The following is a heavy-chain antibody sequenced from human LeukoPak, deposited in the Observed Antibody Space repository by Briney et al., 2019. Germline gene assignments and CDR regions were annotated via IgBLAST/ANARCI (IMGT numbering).Heavy chain of an antibody. CDR2: ISYDGSNK. Sequence: GGSLRLSCAASGFTFSSYAMHWVRQAPGKGLEWVAVISYDGSNKYYADSVKGRFTISRDNSKNTLYLQMNSLRAEDTAVYYCARTGEGGFDYWGQGTLVTVSS. V-gene: IGHV3-30*04. D-gene: IGHD7-27*01. CDR1: GFTFSSYA. J-gene: IGHJ4*02. CDR3: ARTGEGGFDY.